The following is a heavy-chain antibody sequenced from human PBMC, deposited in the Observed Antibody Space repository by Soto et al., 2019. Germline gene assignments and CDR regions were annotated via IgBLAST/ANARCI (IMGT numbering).Heavy chain of an antibody. CDR3: TQVYGSGSWGWYFHS. J-gene: IGHJ4*02. CDR1: GFSLTTTGVG. D-gene: IGHD1-26*01. Sequence: QITLRESGPSLVKHTETLTLTCTFSGFSLTTTGVGVGWIRQPPGKALAWLAVVFWDGGERYSPSLKSRVTITKDTSKDQVVLTMTNMDPADTATYYCTQVYGSGSWGWYFHSWGQGTLVTVSS. V-gene: IGHV2-5*02. CDR2: VFWDGGE.